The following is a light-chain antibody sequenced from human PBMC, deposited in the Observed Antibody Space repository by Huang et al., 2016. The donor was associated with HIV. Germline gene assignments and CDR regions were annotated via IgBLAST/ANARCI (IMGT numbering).Light chain of an antibody. Sequence: ELILTQSPGTLSSSPGGSVVIFCRASQSLNSSFLAWYRQRPGQAPELLIFDASKRPSDIPDRFVGRGSGTDFSLSINGLDPEDFAFYFCHHYGATQWAFGQGTRVEMK. CDR1: QSLNSSF. CDR2: DAS. CDR3: HHYGATQWA. J-gene: IGKJ1*01. V-gene: IGKV3-20*01.